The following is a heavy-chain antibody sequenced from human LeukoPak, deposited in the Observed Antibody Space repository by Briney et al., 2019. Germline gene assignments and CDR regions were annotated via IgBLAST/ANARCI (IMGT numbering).Heavy chain of an antibody. D-gene: IGHD2-15*01. CDR2: ISSSSSTI. CDR3: ARGKLGYCSGGSCSLGFDY. V-gene: IGHV3-48*04. CDR1: GFTFSSYS. Sequence: GGSLRLSCAASGFTFSSYSMNWVRQVPGKGLEWVSYISSSSSTIYYADSVKGRFTISRDNAKNSLYLQMNSLRAEDTAVYYCARGKLGYCSGGSCSLGFDYWGQGTLVTVSS. J-gene: IGHJ4*02.